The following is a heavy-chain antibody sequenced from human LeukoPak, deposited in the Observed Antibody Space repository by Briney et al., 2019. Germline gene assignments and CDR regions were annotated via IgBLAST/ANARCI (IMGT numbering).Heavy chain of an antibody. CDR2: ISGSGGST. Sequence: GGSLRLSCAASGFTFSSYAMSWVRQAPGKGLEWVSAISGSGGSTYYADSVKGRFTISIDNSKNTLYLQMNSLRAEDTAVYYCATDPPITMVQGVTSRRDFDYWGQGTLVTVSS. J-gene: IGHJ4*02. CDR1: GFTFSSYA. V-gene: IGHV3-23*01. D-gene: IGHD3-10*01. CDR3: ATDPPITMVQGVTSRRDFDY.